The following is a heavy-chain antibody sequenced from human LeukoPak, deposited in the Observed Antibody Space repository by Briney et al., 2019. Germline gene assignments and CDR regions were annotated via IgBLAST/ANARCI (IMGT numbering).Heavy chain of an antibody. CDR1: GITFSNHA. CDR3: ATRPATETYFGVFDY. Sequence: GRSLRLSCAASGITFSNHAMTWVRQAPGKGLEWVSGITGSGANTYYAESVKGRFTISRDNSRNTLYLQMNSLRAEDAALYYCATRPATETYFGVFDYWGQGTLVTVSS. D-gene: IGHD1-1*01. J-gene: IGHJ4*02. V-gene: IGHV3-23*01. CDR2: ITGSGANT.